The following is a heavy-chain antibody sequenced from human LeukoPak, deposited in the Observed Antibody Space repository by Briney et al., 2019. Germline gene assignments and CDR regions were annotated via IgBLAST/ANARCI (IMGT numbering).Heavy chain of an antibody. CDR3: ARSEPPHYDFWSGYFGPPYGMDV. CDR2: IYYSGST. J-gene: IGHJ6*02. CDR1: GGSISSYY. D-gene: IGHD3-3*01. V-gene: IGHV4-59*08. Sequence: SGPTLVKPSETLSLTCTVSGGSISSYYWSWIRQPPGKGLEWIGYIYYSGSTNYNPSLKSRVTISVDTSKNQFSLKLSSVTAADTAVYYCARSEPPHYDFWSGYFGPPYGMDVWGQGTTVTVSS.